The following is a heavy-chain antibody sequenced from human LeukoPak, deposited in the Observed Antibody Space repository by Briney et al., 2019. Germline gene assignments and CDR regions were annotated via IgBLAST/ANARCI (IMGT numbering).Heavy chain of an antibody. CDR3: ARDGGSYLPHDAFDI. D-gene: IGHD1-26*01. Sequence: PGGSLRLSCAASGFTFSGYWMHWVRQAPGKGLVWVSRINSDGSSTSYADSVKGRFTISRDNAKNTLYLQMNSLRAEDTAVYYCARDGGSYLPHDAFDIWGQGTMVTVSS. J-gene: IGHJ3*02. CDR1: GFTFSGYW. CDR2: INSDGSST. V-gene: IGHV3-74*01.